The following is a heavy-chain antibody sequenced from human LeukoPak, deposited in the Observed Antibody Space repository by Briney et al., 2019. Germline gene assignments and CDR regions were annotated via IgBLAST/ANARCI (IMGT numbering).Heavy chain of an antibody. CDR3: AREVLSMVRGVIPKEAWGWLDP. Sequence: SETLSLTCTVSGGSISSYYWSWIRQPAGKGLEWIGRIYSTGSANYNPSLKSRVTISVDTSKNQFSLKLRSVTAADTAVYYCAREVLSMVRGVIPKEAWGWLDPWGQGTLVTVSS. J-gene: IGHJ5*02. CDR1: GGSISSYY. D-gene: IGHD3-10*01. CDR2: IYSTGSA. V-gene: IGHV4-4*07.